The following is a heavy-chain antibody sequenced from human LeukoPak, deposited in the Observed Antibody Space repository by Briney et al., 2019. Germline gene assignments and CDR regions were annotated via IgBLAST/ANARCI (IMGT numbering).Heavy chain of an antibody. V-gene: IGHV3-30-3*01. Sequence: GGPLRLSCAASGFTFSSYAMHWVRQAPGKGLEWVAVISYDGSNKYYADSVKGRFTISRDNSKNTLYLQMNSLRAEDTAVYYCARDDYYGSGSLGYWGQGTLVTVSS. CDR1: GFTFSSYA. CDR3: ARDDYYGSGSLGY. J-gene: IGHJ4*02. CDR2: ISYDGSNK. D-gene: IGHD3-10*01.